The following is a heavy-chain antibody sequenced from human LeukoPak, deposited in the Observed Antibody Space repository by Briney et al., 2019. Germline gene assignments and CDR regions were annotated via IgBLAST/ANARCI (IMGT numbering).Heavy chain of an antibody. CDR3: TKSRLPRSRDSFDI. D-gene: IGHD5/OR15-5a*01. V-gene: IGHV4-59*01. Sequence: SETLSLTCSVSGDSLNSYYWAWIRQPPGKGLEWLGDFHYSVGTHLSSSLKSRITTSVDTSKNHFSLKVSSVTAADTAMYYCTKSRLPRSRDSFDIWGQGTMVTISS. J-gene: IGHJ3*02. CDR2: FHYSVGT. CDR1: GDSLNSYY.